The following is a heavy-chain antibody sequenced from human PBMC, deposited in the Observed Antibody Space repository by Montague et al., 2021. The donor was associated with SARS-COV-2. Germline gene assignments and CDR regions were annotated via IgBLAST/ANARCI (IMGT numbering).Heavy chain of an antibody. CDR3: ATSLGGRYYWADYYFDY. V-gene: IGHV4-59*03. D-gene: IGHD3-10*01. Sequence: SETLSLTCAVTGXSMSPYHWSWIRQPPGKGLEWIGNLHHSGATNYNPSLESRVTMSVDTSKNQFSLNLISVTAADTAVYFCATSLGGRYYWADYYFDYWGQGILVTVSA. CDR2: LHHSGAT. J-gene: IGHJ4*02. CDR1: GXSMSPYH.